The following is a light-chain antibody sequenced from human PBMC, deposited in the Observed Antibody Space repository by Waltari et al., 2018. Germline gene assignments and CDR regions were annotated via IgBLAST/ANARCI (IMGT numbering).Light chain of an antibody. J-gene: IGKJ1*01. CDR1: QGIRSW. Sequence: DIQMTQSPPSVSASVGDRVTITCRASQGIRSWLAWYQQKPGKAPKLLIYAASSLQGGVPSRFSGSGSGTEFTLTISSLQPDDFATYYCQQYNSDDWTFGQGTKVEI. CDR3: QQYNSDDWT. CDR2: AAS. V-gene: IGKV1-12*01.